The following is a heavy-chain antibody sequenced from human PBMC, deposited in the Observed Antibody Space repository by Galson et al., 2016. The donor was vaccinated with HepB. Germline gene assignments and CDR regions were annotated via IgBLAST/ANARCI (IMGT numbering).Heavy chain of an antibody. D-gene: IGHD5-18*01. CDR3: ARGSRYTYGPAYYGMDV. CDR2: IIPILGSP. J-gene: IGHJ6*02. CDR1: GDTFSTYT. Sequence: SVKVSCKASGDTFSTYTINWVRQAPGQGLEWMGGIIPILGSPTYAQKFQGRLILAADKSTSTASMELTSLRSDDTATYYCARGSRYTYGPAYYGMDVWGQGTSVTVSS. V-gene: IGHV1-69*08.